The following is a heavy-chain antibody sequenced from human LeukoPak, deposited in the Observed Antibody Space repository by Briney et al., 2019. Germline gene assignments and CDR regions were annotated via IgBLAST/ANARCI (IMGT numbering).Heavy chain of an antibody. CDR1: GFSLSSFQ. Sequence: GGSLRLSCAATGFSLSSFQMNWVRQAPGKGLEWISYISDSGTTEYYADSVKGRFTISRDNAKNSLYLQMNSLTGEDTALYYCARDGTTNRYNWFDSWGQGTLVTVSS. J-gene: IGHJ5*01. V-gene: IGHV3-48*03. D-gene: IGHD2-8*01. CDR3: ARDGTTNRYNWFDS. CDR2: ISDSGTTE.